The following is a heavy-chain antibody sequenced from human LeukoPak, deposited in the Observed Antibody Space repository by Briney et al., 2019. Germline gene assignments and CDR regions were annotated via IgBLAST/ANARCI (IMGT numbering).Heavy chain of an antibody. CDR2: IYPGDSDT. J-gene: IGHJ1*01. V-gene: IGHV5-51*01. D-gene: IGHD6-6*01. CDR1: GYSFTSYW. Sequence: GESLKISCKGSGYSFTSYWIGWVRQMPGKGLEWMGIIYPGDSDTRYSPSFQGQVTISADKSISTAYLQWSSLKASDTAMYYCARQYSSSSGGRRFEYFQHWGQGTLVTVSS. CDR3: ARQYSSSSGGRRFEYFQH.